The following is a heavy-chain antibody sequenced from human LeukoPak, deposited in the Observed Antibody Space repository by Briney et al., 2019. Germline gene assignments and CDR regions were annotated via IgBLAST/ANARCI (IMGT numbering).Heavy chain of an antibody. Sequence: PGGSLRLSCAASGFTFSSYAMSWVRQAPGKGLEWVSLISGSGVSTYYADSVKGRFTGSRDNSKNTLSLQMNSLRAEDTAVYYCAKTPGSGWIFDYWGQGTLVTVSS. D-gene: IGHD6-19*01. CDR3: AKTPGSGWIFDY. CDR1: GFTFSSYA. V-gene: IGHV3-23*01. CDR2: ISGSGVST. J-gene: IGHJ4*02.